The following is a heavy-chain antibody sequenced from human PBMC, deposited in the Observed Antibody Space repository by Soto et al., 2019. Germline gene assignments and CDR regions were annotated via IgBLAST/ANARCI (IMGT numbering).Heavy chain of an antibody. CDR2: ISGSGDST. D-gene: IGHD1-1*01. V-gene: IGHV3-23*01. Sequence: EVQLLESGGGLVQPGGSLRLSCVASGFTFSSYAMNWVRQAPGKGLEWVSVISGSGDSTYYADSVKGRFTISRDNSKNTLYLPMTSLSAEHTAVYYCARRQRGWYFELWGRGTLVTVSS. CDR1: GFTFSSYA. CDR3: ARRQRGWYFEL. J-gene: IGHJ2*01.